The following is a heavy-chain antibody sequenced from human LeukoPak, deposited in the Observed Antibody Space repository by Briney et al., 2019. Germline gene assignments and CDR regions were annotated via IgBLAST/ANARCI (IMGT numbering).Heavy chain of an antibody. V-gene: IGHV4-59*08. CDR2: IYDSGST. J-gene: IGHJ4*02. CDR3: ARRDGYSTPFDY. D-gene: IGHD5-24*01. Sequence: SETLSLTCTVSGGSIRSYYWSWIRQPPGKRLEWIGYIYDSGSTNYNPSLKSRVTISVDTSKNQFSLKLSSVTAADTAVYYCARRDGYSTPFDYWGQGTLVTVSS. CDR1: GGSIRSYY.